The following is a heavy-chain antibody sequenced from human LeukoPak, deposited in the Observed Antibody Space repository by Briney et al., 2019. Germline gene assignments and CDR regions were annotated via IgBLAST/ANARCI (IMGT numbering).Heavy chain of an antibody. V-gene: IGHV4-39*01. J-gene: IGHJ4*02. CDR2: ISYSGST. D-gene: IGHD3-22*01. CDR3: ARSVDSLLNFDY. Sequence: SETLSLTCTVSGGSISSSSYYWGWIRQPPGKGLEWIGSISYSGSTYFNPSLKSRVTISVDTSKNQFSLKLSSVTAADTAVYYCARSVDSLLNFDYWGQGTLVTVSS. CDR1: GGSISSSSYY.